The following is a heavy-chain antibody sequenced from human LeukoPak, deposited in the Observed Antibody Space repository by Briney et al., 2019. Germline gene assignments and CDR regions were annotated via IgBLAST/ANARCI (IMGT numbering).Heavy chain of an antibody. CDR2: IYYSGST. J-gene: IGHJ5*02. CDR1: GGSISSYY. D-gene: IGHD6-13*01. CDR3: ARGCSAGTPHNWFDP. V-gene: IGHV4-59*01. Sequence: PSETLSLTCTVSGGSISSYYWSWIRQPPGKGLEWIGYIYYSGSTNYNPSLKSRVTISVDTSKNQFSLKLSSVTAADTAVYYCARGCSAGTPHNWFDPWGQGTLVTVSS.